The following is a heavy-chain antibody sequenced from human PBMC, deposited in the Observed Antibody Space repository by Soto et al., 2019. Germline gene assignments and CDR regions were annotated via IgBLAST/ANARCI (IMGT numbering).Heavy chain of an antibody. Sequence: GGSLRLSTGASGLTFSSYWMSWVRQAPGKGLEWVANIKQDGSEKYYVDSVKGRFTISRDNAKNSLYLQMNSLRAEDTAVYYCARDRGYGVFFDYWGQGTLVTVSS. V-gene: IGHV3-7*03. J-gene: IGHJ4*02. CDR3: ARDRGYGVFFDY. CDR2: IKQDGSEK. CDR1: GLTFSSYW. D-gene: IGHD4-17*01.